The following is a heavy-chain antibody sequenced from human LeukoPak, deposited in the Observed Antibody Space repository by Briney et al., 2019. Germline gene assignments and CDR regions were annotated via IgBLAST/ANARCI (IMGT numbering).Heavy chain of an antibody. CDR1: EFTFASYW. J-gene: IGHJ4*02. CDR2: INWNGGST. CDR3: ASGSSVGHGRALPHFN. D-gene: IGHD4-23*01. V-gene: IGHV3-20*04. Sequence: RAGGSLRLSCAASEFTFASYWMSWVRQPPGKGLEWVSGINWNGGSTGYVDSVKGRFTISRDNAKNSLYLQMNSLRAEDTALYYCASGSSVGHGRALPHFNWGQGTLVTVSS.